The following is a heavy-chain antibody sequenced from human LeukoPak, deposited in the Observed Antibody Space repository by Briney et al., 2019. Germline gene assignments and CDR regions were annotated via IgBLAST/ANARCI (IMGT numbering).Heavy chain of an antibody. D-gene: IGHD3-10*01. V-gene: IGHV1-69*04. Sequence: ASVKVSCKASGGTFSSYAISWVRQAPGQGLEWMGRIIPILGIANYAQKFQGRVTITADKSTSTAYMELSSLRSEDTAVYYCARDYGGHYYYGMDVWGQGTTVTVSS. CDR2: IIPILGIA. CDR1: GGTFSSYA. CDR3: ARDYGGHYYYGMDV. J-gene: IGHJ6*02.